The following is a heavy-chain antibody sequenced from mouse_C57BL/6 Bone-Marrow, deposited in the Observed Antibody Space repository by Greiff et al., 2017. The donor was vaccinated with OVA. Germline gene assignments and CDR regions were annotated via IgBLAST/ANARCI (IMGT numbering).Heavy chain of an antibody. D-gene: IGHD2-3*01. CDR3: ARIMRAGRLLRAFDY. CDR1: GFSLSTFGMG. V-gene: IGHV8-8*01. J-gene: IGHJ2*01. Sequence: ESGPGILQPSQTLSLTCSFSGFSLSTFGMGVGWIRQPSGKGLEWLAHIWWDDDKYYNPALKSRPTISKDTSKNQVFLKIANVDTADTATYYCARIMRAGRLLRAFDYWGQGTTLTVSS. CDR2: IWWDDDK.